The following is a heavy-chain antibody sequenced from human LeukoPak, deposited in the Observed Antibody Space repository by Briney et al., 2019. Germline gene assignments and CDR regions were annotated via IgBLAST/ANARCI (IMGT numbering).Heavy chain of an antibody. Sequence: GGSLRLSCAASGFTFSSYSMNWVRQAPGKGLEWVSSISSSSSYIYYADSVKGRFTISRDNATNSLYLQMNSLRAEDTAVYYCARFKWNQYYFDYWGQGTLVTVSS. V-gene: IGHV3-21*01. CDR1: GFTFSSYS. J-gene: IGHJ4*02. CDR2: ISSSSSYI. D-gene: IGHD1-1*01. CDR3: ARFKWNQYYFDY.